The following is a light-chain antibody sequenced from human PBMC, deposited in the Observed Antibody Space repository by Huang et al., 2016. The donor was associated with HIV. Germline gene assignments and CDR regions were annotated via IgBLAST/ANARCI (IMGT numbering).Light chain of an antibody. J-gene: IGKJ1*01. CDR3: QQYDHWPVT. V-gene: IGKV3-15*01. CDR1: QSVSTN. Sequence: EIRMTQSPATLSVSPGERATLSCRARQSVSTNLAWYLQTPGQAPRLLIYSASTRATDVPVRISGSGSGTEFTLTISNLQSEDFAVYFCQQYDHWPVTFGQGTKVEI. CDR2: SAS.